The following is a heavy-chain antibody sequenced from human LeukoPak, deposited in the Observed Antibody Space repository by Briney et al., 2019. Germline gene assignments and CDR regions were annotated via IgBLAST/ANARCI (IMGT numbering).Heavy chain of an antibody. CDR1: GGSISSYY. CDR2: TYYSGST. CDR3: ARGLAFDI. Sequence: PSETRSLTCTVSGGSISSYYWSWIRQPPGKGLEWIGYTYYSGSTNYNPSLKSRVTISVDTSKNQFSLKLSSVTAADTAVYYCARGLAFDIWGQGTMVTVSS. J-gene: IGHJ3*02. D-gene: IGHD3-22*01. V-gene: IGHV4-59*01.